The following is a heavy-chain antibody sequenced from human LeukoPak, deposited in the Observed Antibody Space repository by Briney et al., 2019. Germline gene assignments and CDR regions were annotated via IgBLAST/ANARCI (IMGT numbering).Heavy chain of an antibody. D-gene: IGHD3-3*01. CDR2: SNPDSGDT. V-gene: IGHV1-2*02. Sequence: AASVKVSCRASGYTLSGYYMHWVRQAPGQRLEWMGDSNPDSGDTNFAQEFQGRATLTSDTSISRAYMALSSIISDDTAVYYCARGLPHYDSCSGYQNGFDIWGQGTMVIVSS. CDR1: GYTLSGYY. J-gene: IGHJ3*02. CDR3: ARGLPHYDSCSGYQNGFDI.